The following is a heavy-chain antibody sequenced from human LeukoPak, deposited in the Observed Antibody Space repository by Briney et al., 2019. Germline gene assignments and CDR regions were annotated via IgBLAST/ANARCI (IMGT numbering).Heavy chain of an antibody. CDR3: ARDGPSYSSGWGRNFDY. V-gene: IGHV3-48*01. J-gene: IGHJ4*02. CDR1: GFTFSRYN. D-gene: IGHD6-19*01. Sequence: GGSLRLSCVGSGFTFSRYNMNWVRQAPGKGLEWMSYISSSSSSKYYADSVKGRFTISRDNAKNSLYLQMNSLRAEDTAIYYCARDGPSYSSGWGRNFDYWGQGTLVTVSS. CDR2: ISSSSSSK.